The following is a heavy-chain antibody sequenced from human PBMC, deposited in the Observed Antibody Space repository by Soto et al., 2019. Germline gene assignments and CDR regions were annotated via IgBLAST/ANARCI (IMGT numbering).Heavy chain of an antibody. V-gene: IGHV1-69*01. CDR1: GGTFSNYA. CDR3: ARVVILVPTASTHYYYHMDV. J-gene: IGHJ6*02. CDR2: IIPIVGTG. Sequence: QVQLVQSGAEVRKPGSSVTVSCKASGGTFSNYAISWVRQAPGQGLEWMGGIIPIVGTGSYAQKFQGRVRITADEPKTTAYMELSSLRFEDTAVYYCARVVILVPTASTHYYYHMDVWGPGTKVTVSS. D-gene: IGHD2-2*01.